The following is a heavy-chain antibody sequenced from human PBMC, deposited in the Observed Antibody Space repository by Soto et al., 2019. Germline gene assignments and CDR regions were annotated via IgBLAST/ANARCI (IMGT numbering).Heavy chain of an antibody. CDR1: GFSFINYG. V-gene: IGHV3-48*02. CDR3: ARVGLRYFDCSDY. J-gene: IGHJ4*02. CDR2: ISSSSSTI. Sequence: PGGSLRLSCAASGFSFINYGMSWVRQAPGKGLEWVSYISSSSSTIYYADSVKGRFTISRDNAKNSLYLQMNSLRDEDTAVYYCARVGLRYFDCSDYWGQGTLVTVSS. D-gene: IGHD3-9*01.